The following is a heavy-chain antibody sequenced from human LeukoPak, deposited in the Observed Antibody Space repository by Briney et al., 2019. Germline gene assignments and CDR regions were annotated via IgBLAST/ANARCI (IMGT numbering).Heavy chain of an antibody. CDR1: GFTVSSSY. D-gene: IGHD3-10*01. CDR2: IYSGGTT. V-gene: IGHV3-66*01. CDR3: ARDSSYYYGSGSLL. Sequence: QSGGSLRLSCAASGFTVSSSYMTWVRQAPGKGLEWVSVIYSGGTTYYADSVKGRFTISRDNSKNSLYLQMNSLRAEDTAVYYCARDSSYYYGSGSLLWGQGTLVTVSS. J-gene: IGHJ4*02.